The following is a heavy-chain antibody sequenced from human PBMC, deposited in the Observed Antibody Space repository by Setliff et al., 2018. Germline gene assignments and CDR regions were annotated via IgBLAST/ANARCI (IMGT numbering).Heavy chain of an antibody. Sequence: SVKVSCKASGGTFSSYGISWVRQAPGQGLEWMGGIIPIFGTANYAQKFQGRVTITADESTSTAYMELSSLRPEDTAVYYCARVSRTTVGARGFDYWGQGTLVTVSS. CDR3: ARVSRTTVGARGFDY. CDR1: GGTFSSYG. D-gene: IGHD1-26*01. V-gene: IGHV1-69*13. J-gene: IGHJ4*02. CDR2: IIPIFGTA.